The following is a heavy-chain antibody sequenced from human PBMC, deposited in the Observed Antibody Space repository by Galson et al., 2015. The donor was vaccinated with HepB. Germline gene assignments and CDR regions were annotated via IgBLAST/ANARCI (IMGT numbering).Heavy chain of an antibody. Sequence: SLRLSCAASGFTFSNYAVNWVRQAPGKGLEWVSAIGGSGDITYYADSVKGRFTISRDNSKNTVYLQMNSLRAEDTAVYYCAKDRSGSYAWFGDFDYWGQGTLVTVSS. CDR3: AKDRSGSYAWFGDFDY. V-gene: IGHV3-23*01. CDR1: GFTFSNYA. D-gene: IGHD1-26*01. J-gene: IGHJ4*02. CDR2: IGGSGDIT.